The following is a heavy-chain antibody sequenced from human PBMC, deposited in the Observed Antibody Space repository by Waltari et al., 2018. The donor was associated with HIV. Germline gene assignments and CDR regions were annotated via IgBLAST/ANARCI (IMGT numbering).Heavy chain of an antibody. CDR1: GGSFSGSS. V-gene: IGHV4-34*01. CDR2: INRSGSP. D-gene: IGHD2-2*01. Sequence: QVQLRQWGAGLLKPSETLSLPCAVYGGSFSGSSWSWIRQPPGKGPEWTGEINRSGSPHYTPSLKSRVTISVDTSTNQFSLKQTSVTAADTAVFYCARARLVSRGQYCSTTSCLPHYYYYYGMDVWGQGTTVTVSS. CDR3: ARARLVSRGQYCSTTSCLPHYYYYYGMDV. J-gene: IGHJ6*02.